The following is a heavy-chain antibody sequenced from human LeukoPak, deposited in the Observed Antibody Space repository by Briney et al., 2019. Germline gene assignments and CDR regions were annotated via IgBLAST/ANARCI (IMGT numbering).Heavy chain of an antibody. D-gene: IGHD6-6*01. CDR1: DGSIISSNYY. CDR3: ARLPWMAARPYFGDY. Sequence: SETLSLTCSVSDGSIISSNYYWGWIRQPPGKGLEWIGSIHYSGSTYYNPSLKSRVTISVDTSKNQFSLKLSSVTAADTAVYYCARLPWMAARPYFGDYWGQGTLVTVSS. V-gene: IGHV4-39*01. J-gene: IGHJ4*02. CDR2: IHYSGST.